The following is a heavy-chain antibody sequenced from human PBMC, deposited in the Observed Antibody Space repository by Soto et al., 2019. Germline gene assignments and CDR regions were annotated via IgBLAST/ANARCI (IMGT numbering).Heavy chain of an antibody. Sequence: QVQLQESGPGLVKPSETLSLTCTVSGGSVSSGSYYWSWIRQPPGKGLEWIGYSYYSGSTNYNPSLKSRVTISVDTSKNQFSLKLSSVTAADTAVYYCARDGGGYNRLYRDAFDIWGQGTMVTVSS. J-gene: IGHJ3*02. V-gene: IGHV4-61*01. CDR3: ARDGGGYNRLYRDAFDI. CDR2: SYYSGST. D-gene: IGHD5-12*01. CDR1: GGSVSSGSYY.